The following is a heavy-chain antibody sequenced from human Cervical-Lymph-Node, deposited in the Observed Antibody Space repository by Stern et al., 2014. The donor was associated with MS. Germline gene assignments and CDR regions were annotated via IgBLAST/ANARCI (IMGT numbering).Heavy chain of an antibody. J-gene: IGHJ4*02. D-gene: IGHD6-6*01. CDR1: GYNLTTYA. CDR2: INTKTGNP. Sequence: QVQLVQSGSELKKPGASVKVSCKASGYNLTTYAINWVRQAPGQGLEWMGWINTKTGNPTFAQCFTGRFVFSLDPSINTAYLQISSLKAEDSAVYYCATWGAGSSPPLFYWGQGTLVTVSS. V-gene: IGHV7-4-1*02. CDR3: ATWGAGSSPPLFY.